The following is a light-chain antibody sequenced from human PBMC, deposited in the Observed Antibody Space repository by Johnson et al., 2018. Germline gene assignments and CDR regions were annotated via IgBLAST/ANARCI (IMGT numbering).Light chain of an antibody. CDR3: GTWDSSLSAGNV. J-gene: IGLJ1*01. CDR1: SSNIGNNY. V-gene: IGLV1-51*02. CDR2: ENN. Sequence: QSVLTQPPSVSAAPGQKVTISCSGSSSNIGNNYVSWYQQLPGTAPKLLIYENNKRPSGIPDRFSGSKSGPSATLAITGLQTGDEADYYCGTWDSSLSAGNVFGTGTKVTVL.